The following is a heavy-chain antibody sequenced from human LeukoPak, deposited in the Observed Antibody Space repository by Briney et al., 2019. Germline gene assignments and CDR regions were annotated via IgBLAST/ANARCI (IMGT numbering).Heavy chain of an antibody. CDR2: ISGSGGST. D-gene: IGHD3-22*01. J-gene: IGHJ4*02. CDR1: GFTFSSYG. Sequence: GGSLRLSCAASGFTFSSYGMSRVRQAPGKGLEWVSAISGSGGSTYYADSVKGRFTISRDNSKNTLYLQMNSLRAEDTAVYYCATVPSYYDSSGPYWGQGTLVTVSS. CDR3: ATVPSYYDSSGPY. V-gene: IGHV3-23*01.